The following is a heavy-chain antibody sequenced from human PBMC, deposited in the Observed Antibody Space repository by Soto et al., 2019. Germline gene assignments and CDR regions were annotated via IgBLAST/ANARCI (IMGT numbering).Heavy chain of an antibody. V-gene: IGHV1-69*12. CDR3: ARDKDRLPLGGNFYYILDV. CDR1: GGTFSNSA. D-gene: IGHD5-12*01. Sequence: QVQLEQSGAEVKKPGSSVKVSCKSSGGTFSNSAISWVLQAPGQGLEWIGGIMPIFRTPDYAQKFQGRVTITADESTSTAYMEPSGLRSDDTAIYYCARDKDRLPLGGNFYYILDVWGQGTTVTVSS. CDR2: IMPIFRTP. J-gene: IGHJ6*02.